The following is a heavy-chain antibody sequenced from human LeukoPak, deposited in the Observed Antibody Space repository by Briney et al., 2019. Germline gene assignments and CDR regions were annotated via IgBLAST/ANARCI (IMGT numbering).Heavy chain of an antibody. D-gene: IGHD2-15*01. J-gene: IGHJ6*02. V-gene: IGHV4-59*08. Sequence: PSETLSLTCTVSGGSISTFHWSWIRQPPGRGLEWIGFNHNTGSTNYNPSLNSRVTISVDTSKNQFFLKLSSVTAADTAVYYCARHVHGSGGSCSRYGMDDWGQRTTVTVAS. CDR3: ARHVHGSGGSCSRYGMDD. CDR2: NHNTGST. CDR1: GGSISTFH.